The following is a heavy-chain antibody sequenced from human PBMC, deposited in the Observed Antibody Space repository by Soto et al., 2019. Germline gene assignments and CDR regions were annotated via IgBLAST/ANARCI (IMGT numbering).Heavy chain of an antibody. CDR1: GFTFSSYA. CDR2: ISYDGSDK. Sequence: PGGSLRLSCAASGFTFSSYAMHWVRQAPGKGLEWVALISYDGSDKDYADSVKGRFTISRDNSLNTLFLQMNSLRAEDTAVYYCARDYYKYYDSSGYYRSPAYWGQGTLVT. V-gene: IGHV3-30-3*01. J-gene: IGHJ4*02. CDR3: ARDYYKYYDSSGYYRSPAY. D-gene: IGHD3-22*01.